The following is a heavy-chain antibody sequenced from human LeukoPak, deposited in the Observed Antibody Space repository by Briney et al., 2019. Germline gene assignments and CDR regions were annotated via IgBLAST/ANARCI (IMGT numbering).Heavy chain of an antibody. CDR2: INHSGST. V-gene: IGHV4-34*01. D-gene: IGHD2-15*01. J-gene: IGHJ4*02. CDR3: ARGPLYCSGGSCYSGALGY. CDR1: GGSFSGYY. Sequence: SETLSLTCAVYGGSFSGYYWSWIRQPPGKGLEWMGEINHSGSTNYNPSLKSRVTISVDTSKNQFSLKLSSVTAADTAVYYCARGPLYCSGGSCYSGALGYWGQGTLVTVSS.